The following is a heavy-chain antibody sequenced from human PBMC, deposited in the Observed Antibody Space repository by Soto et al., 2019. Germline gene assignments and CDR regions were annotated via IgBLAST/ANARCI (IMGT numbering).Heavy chain of an antibody. CDR1: GGSTSSYY. D-gene: IGHD2-2*01. J-gene: IGHJ5*02. CDR2: IYTSGST. CDR3: ARDDIVVVPAALRTPQNWFDP. Sequence: ASETLSLTCTVSGGSTSSYYWSWIRQPAGKGLEWIGRIYTSGSTNYNPSLKSRVTMSVDTSKNQFSLKLSSVTAADTAVYYCARDDIVVVPAALRTPQNWFDPWGQGTLVTVSS. V-gene: IGHV4-4*07.